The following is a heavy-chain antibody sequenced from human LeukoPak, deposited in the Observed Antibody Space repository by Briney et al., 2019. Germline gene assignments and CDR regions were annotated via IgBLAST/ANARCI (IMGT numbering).Heavy chain of an antibody. J-gene: IGHJ3*02. V-gene: IGHV3-66*01. CDR2: IYSGGST. D-gene: IGHD4-11*01. CDR1: GFTVSSNY. Sequence: PGGSLRLSCAASGFTVSSNYMSWVRQAPGKGLEWVSVIYSGGSTYYADSVKGRFTISRDNSKNTLYLQMNSLRAEDTAVYYCARVTDHDAFDIWGQGTMVTVSS. CDR3: ARVTDHDAFDI.